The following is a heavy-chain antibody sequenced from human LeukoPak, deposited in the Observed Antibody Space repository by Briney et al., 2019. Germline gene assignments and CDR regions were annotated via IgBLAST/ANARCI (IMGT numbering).Heavy chain of an antibody. CDR2: ISGSGGST. Sequence: PGRSLRLSCAASGFSFDDYAMHWVRQAPGKGLEWVSAISGSGGSTYYADSVKGRFTISRDNSRNTLYLQMNSLRAEDTAVYYCAKGQQLADFYYFDYWGQGTLVTVSS. D-gene: IGHD6-13*01. V-gene: IGHV3-23*01. J-gene: IGHJ4*02. CDR3: AKGQQLADFYYFDY. CDR1: GFSFDDYA.